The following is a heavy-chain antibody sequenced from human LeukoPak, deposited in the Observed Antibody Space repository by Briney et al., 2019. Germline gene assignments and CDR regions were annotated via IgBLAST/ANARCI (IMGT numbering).Heavy chain of an antibody. CDR3: ARDREVNYIYYHMDV. J-gene: IGHJ6*03. D-gene: IGHD4-11*01. Sequence: PGGPLSLSCAASGPTFSSYWMSWVRQAPEKGLEWVAKIKPDGSEIYHVDSVQGRFTISRDNAQNSLYLQMNSLRAQHTAVYYCARDREVNYIYYHMDVWGKGATVTVSS. CDR2: IKPDGSEI. CDR1: GPTFSSYW. V-gene: IGHV3-7*01.